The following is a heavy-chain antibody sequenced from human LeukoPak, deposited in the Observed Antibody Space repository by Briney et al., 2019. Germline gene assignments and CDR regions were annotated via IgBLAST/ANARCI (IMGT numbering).Heavy chain of an antibody. V-gene: IGHV3-30*18. D-gene: IGHD3-10*01. CDR3: AKALDSLSGNTIRSGSDAFDI. CDR2: ISYDGSNK. J-gene: IGHJ3*02. Sequence: GGSLRLSCVASGFTFSSYGMHWVRQAPGKGLEWVAVISYDGSNKYYADSVKGRFTISRDNSKNTLYLQMNSLRAEDTAVYYCAKALDSLSGNTIRSGSDAFDIWGQGTMVTVSS. CDR1: GFTFSSYG.